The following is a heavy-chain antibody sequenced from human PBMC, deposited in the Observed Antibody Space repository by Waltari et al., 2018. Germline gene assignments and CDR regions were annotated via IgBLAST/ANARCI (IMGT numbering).Heavy chain of an antibody. Sequence: QVQLVESGGGVVQPGKSLRLCCAASGFTFRSYALHWVRQAPGKGLEWVAVVSYDGSNKYYADSVKGRFTISRDNSKNALYVQMNSLRIEDTAIYYCARDRDVVVVGPEFGYWGQGTLVTVSS. CDR3: ARDRDVVVVGPEFGY. J-gene: IGHJ4*02. CDR1: GFTFRSYA. V-gene: IGHV3-30-3*01. D-gene: IGHD2-15*01. CDR2: VSYDGSNK.